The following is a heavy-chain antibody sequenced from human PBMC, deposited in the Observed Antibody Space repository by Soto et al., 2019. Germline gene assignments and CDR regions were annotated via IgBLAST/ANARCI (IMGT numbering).Heavy chain of an antibody. J-gene: IGHJ6*02. V-gene: IGHV1-8*01. Sequence: ASVKVSCKASGYTFTSYDINWVRQATGQGLEWMGWMNPNSGNTGYAQKFQGRVTMTRNTSISTAYMELSSLRSEDTAVYYCARGSVLLWFGELLSLPYYYYGMDVWGQGTTVTVSS. CDR3: ARGSVLLWFGELLSLPYYYYGMDV. D-gene: IGHD3-10*01. CDR2: MNPNSGNT. CDR1: GYTFTSYD.